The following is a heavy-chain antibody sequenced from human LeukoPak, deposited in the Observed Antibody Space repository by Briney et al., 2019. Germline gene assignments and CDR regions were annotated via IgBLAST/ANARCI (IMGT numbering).Heavy chain of an antibody. D-gene: IGHD3-16*02. CDR3: ARGFSGDDYVWGSYRHDY. J-gene: IGHJ4*02. Sequence: GGSLRLSCAASGFTFSSYAMHWVRQAPGKGLEWVAVISYDGSNEYYADSVKGRFTISRDNSKNTLYLQMNSLRAEDTAVYYCARGFSGDDYVWGSYRHDYWGQGTLVTVSS. CDR2: ISYDGSNE. V-gene: IGHV3-30-3*01. CDR1: GFTFSSYA.